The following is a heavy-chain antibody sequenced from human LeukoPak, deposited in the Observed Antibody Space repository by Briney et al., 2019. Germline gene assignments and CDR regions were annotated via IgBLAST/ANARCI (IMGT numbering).Heavy chain of an antibody. Sequence: GGSLRLSCVGSGFTFSRYWLNWVRQAPGKGLEWVSTFTGGDGSAYYADSVKGRFTISRDNSKNTLYLQMNSLRAEDTALYYCAKEGFDYWGQGTLVTVSS. J-gene: IGHJ4*02. V-gene: IGHV3-23*01. CDR2: FTGGDGSA. CDR3: AKEGFDY. CDR1: GFTFSRYW.